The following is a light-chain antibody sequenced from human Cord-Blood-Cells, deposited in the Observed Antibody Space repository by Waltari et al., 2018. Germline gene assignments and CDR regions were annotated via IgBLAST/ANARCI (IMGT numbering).Light chain of an antibody. J-gene: IGKJ1*01. CDR3: QPYYSYPWT. CDR2: AAS. CDR1: QGIRSY. Sequence: AIRMTQSPSSFSASTGDRVSITWRASQGIRSYLAWYQQKPGKAPKLLIYAASTLQSGVPSRFSGSGAGTDFTRTISCLQSEDFATYYCQPYYSYPWTFGQGTKVEIK. V-gene: IGKV1-8*01.